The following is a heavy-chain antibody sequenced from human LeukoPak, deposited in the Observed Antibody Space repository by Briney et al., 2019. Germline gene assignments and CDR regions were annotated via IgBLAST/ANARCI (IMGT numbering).Heavy chain of an antibody. CDR2: ISAYNGNT. CDR1: GYTFTSYG. V-gene: IGHV1-18*01. CDR3: ARGQYDFWSGQSPLDY. D-gene: IGHD3-3*01. J-gene: IGHJ4*02. Sequence: ASVKVSCKASGYTFTSYGISWVRQAHGQGLEWMGWISAYNGNTNYAQKLQGRVTMTTDTSTSTAYMELRSLRPDDTAVYYCARGQYDFWSGQSPLDYWGQGTLVTVSS.